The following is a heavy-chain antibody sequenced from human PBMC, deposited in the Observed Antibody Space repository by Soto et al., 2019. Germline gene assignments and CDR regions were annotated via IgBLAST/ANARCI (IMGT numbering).Heavy chain of an antibody. CDR3: AATHPLYTTSRGGSYGMDV. Sequence: GESLKISCKGSRYNVTGYWITWVRQMPGKGLEWMGRIDPTDSYTNYSPSFQGHVTISADMSINTAYLQWSSLKASDTAMYYCAATHPLYTTSRGGSYGMDVWGQVTMVTVSS. J-gene: IGHJ6*02. CDR2: IDPTDSYT. D-gene: IGHD2-2*02. CDR1: RYNVTGYW. V-gene: IGHV5-10-1*01.